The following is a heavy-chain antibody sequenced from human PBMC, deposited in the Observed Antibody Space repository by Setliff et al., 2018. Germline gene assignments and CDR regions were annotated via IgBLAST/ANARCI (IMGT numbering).Heavy chain of an antibody. D-gene: IGHD6-6*01. Sequence: SETLSLTCTVSGGSISSGSYYWSWIRQRAGKGLEWIGHIYSSGSTNYNPSLKSRVTISVDRSKNQFSLKLSSVIAADTAVYYCARDLYSSSSGGFYYYYYYMDVWGKGTTVTVSS. CDR3: ARDLYSSSSGGFYYYYYYMDV. CDR2: IYSSGST. CDR1: GGSISSGSYY. V-gene: IGHV4-61*09. J-gene: IGHJ6*03.